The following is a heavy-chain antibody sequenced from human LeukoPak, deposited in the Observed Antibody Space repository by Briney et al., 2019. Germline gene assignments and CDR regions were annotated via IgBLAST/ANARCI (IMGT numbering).Heavy chain of an antibody. Sequence: ASVKVSCKASGYTFTSYYIHWVRQAPGQGLEWMGWISPNSGGTNFAQKFQGRVTMTRDTSITTAYMELSSLRSEDTAVYYCATTLGYCSGGSCYSGWNFDYWGQGTLVTVSS. CDR3: ATTLGYCSGGSCYSGWNFDY. D-gene: IGHD2-15*01. J-gene: IGHJ4*02. CDR1: GYTFTSYY. V-gene: IGHV1-2*02. CDR2: ISPNSGGT.